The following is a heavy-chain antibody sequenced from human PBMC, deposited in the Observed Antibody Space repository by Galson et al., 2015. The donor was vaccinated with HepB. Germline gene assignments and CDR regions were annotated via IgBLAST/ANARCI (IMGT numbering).Heavy chain of an antibody. CDR3: ARDMAVAGNYYYGMDV. CDR2: IYSGGST. J-gene: IGHJ6*02. V-gene: IGHV3-53*01. Sequence: SLRLSCAASGFTVSSNYMSWVRQAPGKGLEWVSVIYSGGSTYYADSVKGRFTISRDNSKNTLYLQMNSLRAEDTAVYYCARDMAVAGNYYYGMDVWGQGTTVTVSS. CDR1: GFTVSSNY. D-gene: IGHD6-19*01.